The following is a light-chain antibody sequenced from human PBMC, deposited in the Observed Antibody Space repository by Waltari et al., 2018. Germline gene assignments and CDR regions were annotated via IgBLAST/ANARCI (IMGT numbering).Light chain of an antibody. CDR1: QTISSY. CDR2: AAS. V-gene: IGKV1-39*01. J-gene: IGKJ1*01. CDR3: QQSYMTPRT. Sequence: DIQMTQSPPSLSASVGDGVTITCRASQTISSYLNLYQEKRGKAPKLLISAASRLQSGVPSRFNARGFGTDFTLTISSLHPEDFAIYYCQQSYMTPRTFGRGTKVEV.